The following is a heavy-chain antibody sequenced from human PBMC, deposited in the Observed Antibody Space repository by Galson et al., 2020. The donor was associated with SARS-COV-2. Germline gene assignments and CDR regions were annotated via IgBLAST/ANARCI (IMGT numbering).Heavy chain of an antibody. D-gene: IGHD6-19*01. Sequence: GESLKISCEGSGYNFKTHWLTWVRLTPGKGLEWVGRINPGDSYTNYSPSFQGRVTLSVDMSISTAYLQLRNLKASDTAIYFCARRSSGWYQDFYFYYMDVWGKGTTVTVSS. J-gene: IGHJ6*03. CDR3: ARRSSGWYQDFYFYYMDV. CDR2: INPGDSYT. V-gene: IGHV5-10-1*01. CDR1: GYNFKTHW.